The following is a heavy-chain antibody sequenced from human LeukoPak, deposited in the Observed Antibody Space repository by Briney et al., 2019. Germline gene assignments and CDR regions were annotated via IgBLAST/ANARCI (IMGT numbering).Heavy chain of an antibody. Sequence: SETLSLTCTVSGGSISSSSYYWGWIRQPPGKGLEWIGSIYYSGSTYYNPSLKSRVTISVDTSKNQFSLKLSSVTAADTAVYYCARHSSGYYYWGQGTLVTVSS. J-gene: IGHJ4*02. CDR3: ARHSSGYYY. CDR2: IYYSGST. D-gene: IGHD3-22*01. CDR1: GGSISSSSYY. V-gene: IGHV4-39*01.